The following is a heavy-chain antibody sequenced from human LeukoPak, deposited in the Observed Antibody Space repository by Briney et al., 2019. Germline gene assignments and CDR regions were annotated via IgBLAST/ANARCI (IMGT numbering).Heavy chain of an antibody. CDR1: GGSISSGGYY. V-gene: IGHV4-31*03. D-gene: IGHD7-27*01. J-gene: IGHJ4*02. Sequence: SETLSLTCTVSGGSISSGGYYWSWIRQHPGKGLEWIGYIYYSGSTYYNPSLKSRVTISVDTSKNQFSLKLSSVTAADTAVYYCARDGDDYFDYWGQGTLDTVSS. CDR2: IYYSGST. CDR3: ARDGDDYFDY.